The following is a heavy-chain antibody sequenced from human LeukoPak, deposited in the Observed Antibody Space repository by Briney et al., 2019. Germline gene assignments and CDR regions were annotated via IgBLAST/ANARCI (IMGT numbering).Heavy chain of an antibody. D-gene: IGHD2-15*01. J-gene: IGHJ3*02. CDR1: GGSISSGGYY. V-gene: IGHV4-31*03. CDR2: IYYRGST. CDR3: ARRGVVVASTDVASGAFDI. Sequence: SETLSLTCTVSGGSISSGGYYWSWIRHPPGKGREWFGYIYYRGSTYYNPSLRSRVTISVDTSKNQFSLKLSSVTAAGTAVYFCARRGVVVASTDVASGAFDIWGQGTMVTVFS.